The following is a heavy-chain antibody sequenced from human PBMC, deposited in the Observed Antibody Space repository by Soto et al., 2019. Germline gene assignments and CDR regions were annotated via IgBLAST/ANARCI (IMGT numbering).Heavy chain of an antibody. J-gene: IGHJ4*02. CDR2: IYYSGST. Sequence: SETLSLTCTVSGGSISSYYWSWIRQPPGKGLEWIGYIYYSGSTNYNPSLKSRVTISVDTSKNQFSLKLSSVTAADTAVYYCAREVFTVLAARVRERVPFDYWGQGTLVTVSS. D-gene: IGHD6-6*01. CDR3: AREVFTVLAARVRERVPFDY. CDR1: GGSISSYY. V-gene: IGHV4-59*01.